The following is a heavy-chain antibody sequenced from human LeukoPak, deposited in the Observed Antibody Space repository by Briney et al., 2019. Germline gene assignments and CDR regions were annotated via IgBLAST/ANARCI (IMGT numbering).Heavy chain of an antibody. D-gene: IGHD6-13*01. CDR1: GFTFSSYA. CDR2: ISGSGGST. V-gene: IGHV3-23*01. CDR3: AKNIAAAGTSDY. J-gene: IGHJ4*02. Sequence: PGGSLRLSCAASGFTFSSYAMSWVRQAPGKGLEWVSAISGSGGSTYYADSVKGRFTISRDNSKDTLYLQMNSLRAEDTAVYYCAKNIAAAGTSDYWGQGTLVTVSS.